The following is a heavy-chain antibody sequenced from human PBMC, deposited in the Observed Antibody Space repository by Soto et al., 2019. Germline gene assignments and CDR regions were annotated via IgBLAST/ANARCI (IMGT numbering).Heavy chain of an antibody. CDR1: GGSISSSSYY. CDR2: IYYSGST. D-gene: IGHD3-3*01. J-gene: IGHJ5*02. Sequence: PSETLSLTCTVSGGSISSSSYYWGWIRRPPGKGLEWIGSIYYSGSTYYNPSLKSRVTISVDTSKNQFSLKLSSVTAADTAVYYCARHQENDFWSGYYQRLNWFDPWGQGTLVTVSS. CDR3: ARHQENDFWSGYYQRLNWFDP. V-gene: IGHV4-39*01.